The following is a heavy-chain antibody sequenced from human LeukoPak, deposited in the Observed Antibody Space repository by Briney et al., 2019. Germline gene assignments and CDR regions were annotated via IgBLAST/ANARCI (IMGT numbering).Heavy chain of an antibody. J-gene: IGHJ6*02. CDR1: GGTFSTSA. V-gene: IGHV1-69*04. Sequence: GASVQLSCKTSGGTFSTSAITWVRQAPGQGLEWMGRIIPVLNITTYAQRFQGRVTITADTSTSTVYMELSSLRSEETAVYYCARDQGLTAPPPYGLDVWGQGTTVIVSS. D-gene: IGHD5-18*01. CDR2: IIPVLNIT. CDR3: ARDQGLTAPPPYGLDV.